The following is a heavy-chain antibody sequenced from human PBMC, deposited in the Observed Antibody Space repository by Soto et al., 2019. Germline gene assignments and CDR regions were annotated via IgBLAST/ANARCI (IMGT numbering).Heavy chain of an antibody. CDR3: ARDRFGGYVVGP. J-gene: IGHJ5*02. D-gene: IGHD5-12*01. V-gene: IGHV3-21*01. CDR2: ISSSSSYI. Sequence: EVQLVESGGGLVKPGGSPRLSCAASGFTFSSYSMNWVRQAPGKGLEWVSSISSSSSYIYYADSVKGRFTISRDNAKNSLYLQMNSLRAEDTAVYYCARDRFGGYVVGPWGQGTLVTVSS. CDR1: GFTFSSYS.